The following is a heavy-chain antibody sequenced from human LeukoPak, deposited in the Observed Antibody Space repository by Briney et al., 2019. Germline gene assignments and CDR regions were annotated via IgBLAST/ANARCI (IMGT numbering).Heavy chain of an antibody. V-gene: IGHV3-33*01. Sequence: GGSLRLSCAASGFTFSSYGMHWVRQAPGKGLEWVAVIWYDGSNKYYADSVKGRFTISRDNSKNTLYLQMNSLRAEDTAVYYCARDQRFSLFDYWGQGTLVTVSS. J-gene: IGHJ4*02. CDR2: IWYDGSNK. CDR3: ARDQRFSLFDY. D-gene: IGHD3-10*01. CDR1: GFTFSSYG.